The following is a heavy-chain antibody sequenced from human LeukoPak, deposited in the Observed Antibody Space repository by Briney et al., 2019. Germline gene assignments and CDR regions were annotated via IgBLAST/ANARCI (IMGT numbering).Heavy chain of an antibody. J-gene: IGHJ6*02. CDR2: ISYDGSNK. CDR1: GFTFSSYA. V-gene: IGHV3-30-3*01. CDR3: ARAAYYDFWSGYLRNRYGMDV. Sequence: PGRSLRLSCAASGFTFSSYAMHWVRQAPGKGLEWVAVISYDGSNKYYADSVKGRVTISSDNSKNTLYLQMNSLRAEDTAVYYCARAAYYDFWSGYLRNRYGMDVWGQGTTVTVSS. D-gene: IGHD3-3*01.